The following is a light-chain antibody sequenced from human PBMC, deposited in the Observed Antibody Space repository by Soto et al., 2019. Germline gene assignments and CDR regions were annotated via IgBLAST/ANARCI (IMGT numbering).Light chain of an antibody. J-gene: IGKJ1*01. CDR1: QGISSY. CDR3: QQYYSYPRT. Sequence: AIRMTQSPSSFSASTGDRVTITCRASQGISSYLAWYQQKPGKAPNLLIYAASTLQSGVPSRFSGSGSGTDFTLTITCLQSEDFATYYCQQYYSYPRTFGQGTKVELK. V-gene: IGKV1-8*01. CDR2: AAS.